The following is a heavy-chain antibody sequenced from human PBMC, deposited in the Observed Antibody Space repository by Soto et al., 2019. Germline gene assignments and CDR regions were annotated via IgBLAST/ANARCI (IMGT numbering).Heavy chain of an antibody. D-gene: IGHD1-7*01. CDR1: GGSISSYY. CDR3: ASRDPGTSVDY. CDR2: IYRTGST. V-gene: IGHV4-4*09. Sequence: SETLSLTCTVSGGSISSYYWSWIRQPPGQGLEWIGEIYRTGSTNYNPSLKSRVTISLDKSENQFSLKVTSLTAADTAVYYCASRDPGTSVDYWGQGTLVTVSS. J-gene: IGHJ4*02.